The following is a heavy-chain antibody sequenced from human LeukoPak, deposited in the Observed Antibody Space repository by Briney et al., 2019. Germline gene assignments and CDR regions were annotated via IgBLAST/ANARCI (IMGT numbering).Heavy chain of an antibody. CDR1: GLTFNTYS. V-gene: IGHV3-48*01. CDR3: ASPFDY. Sequence: PGGSLRLSCTASGLTFNTYSMNWVRQAPGKGLEWVSYISSDSKTIYYADSVKGRFTISRDNAKNSLYLQMDSLRAEDTAVYHCASPFDYWGQGTLVTVSS. J-gene: IGHJ4*02. CDR2: ISSDSKTI.